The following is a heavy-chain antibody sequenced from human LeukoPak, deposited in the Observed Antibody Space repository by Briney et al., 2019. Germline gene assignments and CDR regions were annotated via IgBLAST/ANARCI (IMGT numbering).Heavy chain of an antibody. CDR2: ISSSSSYI. CDR1: GFTFSSYS. CDR3: ARDISPKVEGSFDY. Sequence: GGSLRLSCAASGFTFSSYSMNWVRQAPGKGLEWVSSISSSSSYIYYADSVKGRFTISRDNAKNSLYLQMNSLRAEDTAVYYCARDISPKVEGSFDYWGQGTLVTVSS. V-gene: IGHV3-21*01. J-gene: IGHJ4*02.